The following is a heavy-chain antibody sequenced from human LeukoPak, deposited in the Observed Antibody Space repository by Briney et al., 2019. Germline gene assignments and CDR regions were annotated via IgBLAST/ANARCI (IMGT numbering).Heavy chain of an antibody. D-gene: IGHD5-12*01. V-gene: IGHV3-21*01. Sequence: GGSLRLSCAASGFTFSRYSVNWVRQAPGKGLEWVSSISSSSSYIYYADSVKGRFTISRDNAKNSLYLQMSSLRAEDTAVYYCARDFLVGADVDMVASYYYYGMDVWGLGTMVTVS. CDR1: GFTFSRYS. CDR3: ARDFLVGADVDMVASYYYYGMDV. CDR2: ISSSSSYI. J-gene: IGHJ6*02.